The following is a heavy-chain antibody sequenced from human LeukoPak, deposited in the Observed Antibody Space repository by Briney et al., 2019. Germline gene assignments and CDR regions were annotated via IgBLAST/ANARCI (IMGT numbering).Heavy chain of an antibody. D-gene: IGHD4/OR15-4a*01. CDR1: GFTFSSYS. J-gene: IGHJ4*02. CDR3: AREWDYAGYGVFDY. CDR2: ISSSSSTI. Sequence: PGGSLRLSCAASGFTFSSYSMNWVRQAPGKGLEWVSYISSSSSTIYYADSVKGRFTISRDNAKNSLYLQMNSLRAEDTAVYYCAREWDYAGYGVFDYWGQGTLVTVSS. V-gene: IGHV3-48*01.